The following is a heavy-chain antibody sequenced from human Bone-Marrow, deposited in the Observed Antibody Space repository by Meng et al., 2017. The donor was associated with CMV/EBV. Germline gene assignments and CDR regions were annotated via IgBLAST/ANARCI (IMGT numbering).Heavy chain of an antibody. J-gene: IGHJ4*02. V-gene: IGHV3-30-3*01. CDR3: AKVHYYDSSGPVGMGVDY. CDR2: ISYDGSNK. CDR1: GFTFSSYA. Sequence: LKISCAASGFTFSSYAMHWVRQAPGKGLEWVAVISYDGSNKYYADSVKGRFTISRDNSKNTLYLQMNSLRAEDTAVYYCAKVHYYDSSGPVGMGVDYWGQGTLVTVAS. D-gene: IGHD3-22*01.